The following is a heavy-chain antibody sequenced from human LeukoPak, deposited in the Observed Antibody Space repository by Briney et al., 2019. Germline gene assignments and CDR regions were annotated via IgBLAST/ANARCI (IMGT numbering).Heavy chain of an antibody. CDR2: IIPILGIA. CDR1: GGTFSSYA. CDR3: ARDTEPGTRIAAALDY. J-gene: IGHJ4*02. Sequence: ASVKVSCKASGGTFSSYAISWVRQAPGQGLEWMGRIIPILGIANYAQKFQGRVTITADKSTSTAYMELSSLRSEDTAVYYCARDTEPGTRIAAALDYWGQGTLVTVSS. V-gene: IGHV1-69*04. D-gene: IGHD6-13*01.